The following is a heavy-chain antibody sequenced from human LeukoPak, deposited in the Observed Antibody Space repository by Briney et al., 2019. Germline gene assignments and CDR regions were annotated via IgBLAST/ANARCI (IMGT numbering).Heavy chain of an antibody. Sequence: GGSLRLSCAASGFTFSSYAMSWVRQAPGKGLEWVSVIYSGGSTYYADSVKGRFTISRDNSKNTLYLQMNSLRAEDTAVYYCARGAQYYYGSGSYYGMVDYWGRGTLVTVSS. D-gene: IGHD3-10*01. CDR3: ARGAQYYYGSGSYYGMVDY. CDR1: GFTFSSYA. CDR2: IYSGGST. V-gene: IGHV3-53*01. J-gene: IGHJ4*02.